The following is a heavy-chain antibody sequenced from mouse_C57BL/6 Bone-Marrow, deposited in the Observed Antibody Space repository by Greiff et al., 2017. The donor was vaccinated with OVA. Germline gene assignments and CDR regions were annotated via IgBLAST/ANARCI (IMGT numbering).Heavy chain of an antibody. CDR2: IDPETGGT. CDR1: GYTFTDYE. D-gene: IGHD1-1*01. V-gene: IGHV1-15*01. J-gene: IGHJ1*03. CDR3: AGEGPLRSYWYFDV. Sequence: QVQLQQSGAELVRPGASVTLSCKASGYTFTDYEMHWVKQTPVHGLEWIGAIDPETGGTAYNQKFKGKAILTADKSSSTAYMELRSLTSEDSAVYYCAGEGPLRSYWYFDVWGTGTTVTVSS.